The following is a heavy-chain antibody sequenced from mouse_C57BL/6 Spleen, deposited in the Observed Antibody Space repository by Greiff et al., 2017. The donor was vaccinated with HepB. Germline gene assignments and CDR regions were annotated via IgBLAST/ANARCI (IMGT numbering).Heavy chain of an antibody. D-gene: IGHD2-5*01. J-gene: IGHJ3*01. CDR1: GYTFTDYY. Sequence: EVKLQESGPVLVKPGASVKMSCKASGYTFTDYYMNWVKQSHGKSLEWIGVINPYNGGTSYNQKFKGKATLTVDKSSSTAYMELNSLTSEDSAVYYCARSYSNYLAYWGQGTLVTVSA. CDR2: INPYNGGT. V-gene: IGHV1-19*01. CDR3: ARSYSNYLAY.